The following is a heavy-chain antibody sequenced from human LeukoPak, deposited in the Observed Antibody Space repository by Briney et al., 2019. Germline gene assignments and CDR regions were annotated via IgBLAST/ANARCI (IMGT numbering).Heavy chain of an antibody. J-gene: IGHJ4*02. CDR2: IYSGGST. V-gene: IGHV3-53*01. CDR3: ARDSRRSSWFDY. CDR1: GFTVSSNY. Sequence: GGSLRLSCAASGFTVSSNYMSGVRQAPGKGLEWVSVIYSGGSTYYADSVKGRFTISRDNSKNTLYLQMNSLRAEDTAVYYCARDSRRSSWFDYWGQGTLVTVSS. D-gene: IGHD6-13*01.